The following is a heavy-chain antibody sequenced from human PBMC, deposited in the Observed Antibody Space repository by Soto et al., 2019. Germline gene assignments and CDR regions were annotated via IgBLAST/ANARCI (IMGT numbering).Heavy chain of an antibody. D-gene: IGHD1-26*01. CDR2: IYYSGST. Sequence: SEPLSLTCTVSGGSISSYYWSWIRQPPGKGLEWIGYIYYSGSTNYNPSLKSRVTISVDTSKNQFSLKLSSVTAADTAVYYCATSERVGATTAFDIWGQGTMVTVSS. CDR1: GGSISSYY. CDR3: ATSERVGATTAFDI. V-gene: IGHV4-59*01. J-gene: IGHJ3*02.